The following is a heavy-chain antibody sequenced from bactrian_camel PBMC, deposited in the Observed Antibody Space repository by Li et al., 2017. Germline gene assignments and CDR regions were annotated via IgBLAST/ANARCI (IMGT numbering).Heavy chain of an antibody. CDR2: IGRDGIT. CDR1: VYTDSRYC. D-gene: IGHD5*01. V-gene: IGHV3-3*01. J-gene: IGHJ4*01. Sequence: HVQLVESGGGSVQAGGSLRLSCAASVYTDSRYCMGWFRQAPGKEREGVACIGRDGITMYSDAVEGRFTIYQNNAKNTVYLQMNSLEPNDTAVYYCAADPRVHWGAGSRLIMPRPVCKTAEYKYWGQGTQVTVS. CDR3: AADPRVHWGAGSRLIMPRPVCKTAEYKY.